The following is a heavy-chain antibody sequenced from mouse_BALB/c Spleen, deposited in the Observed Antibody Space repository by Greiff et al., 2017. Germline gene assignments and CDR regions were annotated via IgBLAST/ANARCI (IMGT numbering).Heavy chain of an antibody. CDR3: AREVGDYAMDY. V-gene: IGHV5-4*02. CDR1: GFTFSDYY. J-gene: IGHJ4*01. D-gene: IGHD1-1*02. CDR2: ISDGGSYT. Sequence: EVKLVESGGGLVKPGGSLKLSCAASGFTFSDYYMYWVRQTPEKRLEWVATISDGGSYTYYPDSVKGRFTISRDNAKNNLYLQMSSLKSEDTAMYYCAREVGDYAMDYWGQGTSVTVSS.